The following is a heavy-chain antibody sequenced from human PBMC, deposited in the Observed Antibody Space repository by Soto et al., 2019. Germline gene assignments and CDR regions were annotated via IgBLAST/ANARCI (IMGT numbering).Heavy chain of an antibody. CDR3: ARAVNTNYYYYGMDV. J-gene: IGHJ6*02. Sequence: SETLSLTCAVSGGSISSSNWWSWVRQPPGKGLEWIGEIYHSGSTNYNPSLKSRVTISVDKSKNQFSLKLSSVTAADTAVYYCARAVNTNYYYYGMDVWGQGTTVTVSS. CDR2: IYHSGST. V-gene: IGHV4-4*02. CDR1: GGSISSSNW. D-gene: IGHD4-17*01.